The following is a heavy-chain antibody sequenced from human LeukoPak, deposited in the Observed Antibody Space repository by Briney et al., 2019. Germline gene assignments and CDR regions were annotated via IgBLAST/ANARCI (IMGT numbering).Heavy chain of an antibody. CDR1: GYTFNDYY. Sequence: ATPKVSRKASGYTFNDYYMHCVRQAPGQKIEGMGWINPNDGDTNYAQKFQGRVTMTRDTSISTAHMEVSRLRSDDTAVYYCARANFLYCSSSTCLFDYWGQGTLVTVSS. D-gene: IGHD2-2*01. J-gene: IGHJ4*02. V-gene: IGHV1-2*02. CDR2: INPNDGDT. CDR3: ARANFLYCSSSTCLFDY.